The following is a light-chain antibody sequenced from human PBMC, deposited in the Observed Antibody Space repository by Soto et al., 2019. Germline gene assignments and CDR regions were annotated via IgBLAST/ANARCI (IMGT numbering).Light chain of an antibody. Sequence: RIPSHPTRSASVEDIDLITCRASQRVDRWLAWYQQKPGQAPKLLISDASTLESGVPSRFSGSGSVTEFTLTISRLQPDAFAPYYCQQYTAAGTVGQGTKVDIK. V-gene: IGKV1-5*01. CDR2: DAS. CDR1: QRVDRW. CDR3: QQYTAAGT. J-gene: IGKJ1*01.